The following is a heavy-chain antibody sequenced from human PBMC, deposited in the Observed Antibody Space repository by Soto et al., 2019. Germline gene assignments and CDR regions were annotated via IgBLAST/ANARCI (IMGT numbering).Heavy chain of an antibody. Sequence: SETLSLTCTVSGGSISSSSYYWGWIRQPPGKGLEWIGSIYDSGSTYYNPSLKSRVTICVDTSKNQFSLKLSSVTAADTSVYYCATTTVTTPPYNYYGIDVWAQGTTGTGS. CDR3: ATTTVTTPPYNYYGIDV. CDR2: IYDSGST. D-gene: IGHD4-4*01. J-gene: IGHJ6*02. V-gene: IGHV4-39*01. CDR1: GGSISSSSYY.